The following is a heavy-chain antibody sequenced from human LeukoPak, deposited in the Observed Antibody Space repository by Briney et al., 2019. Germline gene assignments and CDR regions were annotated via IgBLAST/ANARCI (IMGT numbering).Heavy chain of an antibody. Sequence: GGSLRLSCAASGFTFSSYAMHWVRQAPGKGLEWVAVISYDGSNKYYADSVKGRFTISRDNSKNTLYLQMNSLRAEDTAVYYCARDKSYYDSSGYPRAGFDYWGQGTLVTVSS. D-gene: IGHD3-22*01. V-gene: IGHV3-30*14. J-gene: IGHJ4*02. CDR3: ARDKSYYDSSGYPRAGFDY. CDR1: GFTFSSYA. CDR2: ISYDGSNK.